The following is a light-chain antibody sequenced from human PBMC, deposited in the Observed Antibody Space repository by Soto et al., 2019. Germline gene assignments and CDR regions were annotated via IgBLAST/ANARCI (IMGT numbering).Light chain of an antibody. J-gene: IGLJ2*01. CDR2: EVS. V-gene: IGLV2-8*01. CDR3: SSFAGNNNLV. Sequence: QSALTQPPSASGSPGQSVTISCTGTSSDVGGYNYVSWYQQHPGEAPKLMISEVSKRPSGVPDRFSGSKSGNTASLTVSGLLAEDEADYYCSSFAGNNNLVFGGGTKLTVL. CDR1: SSDVGGYNY.